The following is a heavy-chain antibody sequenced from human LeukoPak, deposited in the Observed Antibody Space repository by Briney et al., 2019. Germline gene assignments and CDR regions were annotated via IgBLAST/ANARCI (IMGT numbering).Heavy chain of an antibody. D-gene: IGHD6-13*01. CDR1: GGTFSSYA. V-gene: IGHV1-69*05. CDR2: IIPIFGTA. J-gene: IGHJ6*03. Sequence: PGSSVKVSCKASGGTFSSYAISWVRQAPGQGLEWMGGIIPIFGTANYAQKFQGRVTITTDESTSTAYMELSSLRSEDTAVYYCARASYSSSWHYYYYYMDVWGKGTTVTVSS. CDR3: ARASYSSSWHYYYYYMDV.